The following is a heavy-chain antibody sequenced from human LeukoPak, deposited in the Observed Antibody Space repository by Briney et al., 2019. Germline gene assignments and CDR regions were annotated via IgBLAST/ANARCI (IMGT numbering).Heavy chain of an antibody. D-gene: IGHD2-2*02. J-gene: IGHJ4*02. Sequence: GGSLRLSCAASGFTFSSYEMNWVRQAPGKGLEWVSYISSSGSTIYYADSVKGRFTISRDNSKNTLYLQMNSLRAEDTAVYYCAKVAAAAILNFFDYWGQGTLVTVSS. CDR3: AKVAAAAILNFFDY. V-gene: IGHV3-48*03. CDR1: GFTFSSYE. CDR2: ISSSGSTI.